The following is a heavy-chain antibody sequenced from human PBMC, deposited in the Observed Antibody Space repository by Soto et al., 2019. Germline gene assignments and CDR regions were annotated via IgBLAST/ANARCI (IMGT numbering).Heavy chain of an antibody. V-gene: IGHV3-74*01. J-gene: IGHJ6*02. Sequence: GGSLRLSCAASGFTFSSYWMHWVRQAPGKGLVWVSRINSDGSSTSYADSVKGRFTISRDNAKNTLYLQMNSLRAEDTAVYYCARVGPLLDIVVVVDASYYYYGMDVWGQGTTVTVYS. D-gene: IGHD2-15*01. CDR2: INSDGSST. CDR3: ARVGPLLDIVVVVDASYYYYGMDV. CDR1: GFTFSSYW.